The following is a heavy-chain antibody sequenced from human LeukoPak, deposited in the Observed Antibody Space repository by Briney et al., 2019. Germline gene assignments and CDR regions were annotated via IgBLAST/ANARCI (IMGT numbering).Heavy chain of an antibody. V-gene: IGHV4-4*07. CDR3: ARLSTVTTSFDY. Sequence: SETLSLTCTVSGGSISSYYWGWIRQPAGKGLEWIGRIYTSGTTHYNPSLKSRVTMSVDTSKNQFSLKLSSVTAADTAVYYCARLSTVTTSFDYWGQGTLVTVSS. CDR1: GGSISSYY. D-gene: IGHD4-17*01. CDR2: IYTSGTT. J-gene: IGHJ4*02.